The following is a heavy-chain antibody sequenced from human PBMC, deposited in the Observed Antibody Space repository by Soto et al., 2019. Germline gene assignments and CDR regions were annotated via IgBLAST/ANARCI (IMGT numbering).Heavy chain of an antibody. D-gene: IGHD3-3*01. Sequence: PSEKLSLTCTVSGGSISSSSYYWGWIRQPPGKGLEWIGSIYYSGSTYYNPSLKSRVTISVDTSKNQFSLKLSSVTAADTAVYYCARQILYYDFWSGYLDYSCQGPLVTLSS. J-gene: IGHJ4*02. CDR1: GGSISSSSYY. CDR2: IYYSGST. CDR3: ARQILYYDFWSGYLDY. V-gene: IGHV4-39*01.